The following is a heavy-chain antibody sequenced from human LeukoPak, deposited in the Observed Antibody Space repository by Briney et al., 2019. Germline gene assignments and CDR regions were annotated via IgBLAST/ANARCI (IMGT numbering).Heavy chain of an antibody. CDR2: ISSSGDKA. CDR1: GFTFSTSA. V-gene: IGHV3-23*01. J-gene: IGHJ5*02. D-gene: IGHD6-6*01. Sequence: GGSLRLSCAASGFTFSTSAMSWVRQAPGKGLEWVSGISSSGDKAYYADSVKGRFTISRDNSKNTLSLQMNSLRGEDTAVYYCAKRYSSSSSDPWGQGTLVTVSS. CDR3: AKRYSSSSSDP.